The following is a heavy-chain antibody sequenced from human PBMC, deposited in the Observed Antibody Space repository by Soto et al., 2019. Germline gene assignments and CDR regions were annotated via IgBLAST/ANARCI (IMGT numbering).Heavy chain of an antibody. Sequence: GGSLRLSCAASGFTFSSYGMHWVRQAPGKGLEWVAVIWYDGSNKYYADSVKGRFTISRDNSKNTLYLQMNSLRAEDTAVYYCARDRLSKAVAGMVFDYWGQGTLVTVSS. CDR2: IWYDGSNK. J-gene: IGHJ4*02. V-gene: IGHV3-33*01. D-gene: IGHD6-19*01. CDR3: ARDRLSKAVAGMVFDY. CDR1: GFTFSSYG.